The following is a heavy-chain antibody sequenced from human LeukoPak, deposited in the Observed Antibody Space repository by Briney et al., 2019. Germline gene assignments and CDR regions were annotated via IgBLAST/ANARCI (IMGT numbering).Heavy chain of an antibody. CDR3: ARGVEVVVAGDMGPPFDY. J-gene: IGHJ4*02. D-gene: IGHD2-2*01. CDR2: INHSEST. CDR1: GGSFSGYY. V-gene: IGHV4-34*01. Sequence: SETLSLTCAVYGGSFSGYYWSWIRQPPGKGLEWIGEINHSESTNYNPSLKRRVTISVDTSKNQFSLKLSSVTAAHTAVYYCARGVEVVVAGDMGPPFDYWGQGTLVTVSS.